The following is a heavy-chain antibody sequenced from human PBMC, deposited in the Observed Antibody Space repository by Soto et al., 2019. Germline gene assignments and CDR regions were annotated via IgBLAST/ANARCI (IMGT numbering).Heavy chain of an antibody. CDR1: GFTFSSYA. CDR3: AKGRGHNWNFDY. D-gene: IGHD1-20*01. V-gene: IGHV3-23*01. CDR2: ISGSGGTA. Sequence: EVQLLESGGGSVQPGGSLRLSCAASGFTFSSYAMHWVRRPPGQGLEWVSSISGSGGTAYYADSVKGRFSISRDSLVNTRYLQMNSLRAEDTAVYYCAKGRGHNWNFDYWGQGTLVTVSP. J-gene: IGHJ4*02.